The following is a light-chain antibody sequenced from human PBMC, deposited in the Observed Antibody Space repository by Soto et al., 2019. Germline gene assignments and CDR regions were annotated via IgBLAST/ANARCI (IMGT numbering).Light chain of an antibody. CDR3: TAWDASLNGLV. CDR2: SNN. CDR1: SSNIGSNT. J-gene: IGLJ2*01. V-gene: IGLV1-44*01. Sequence: QLVLTQPPSASGAPGQRVTFSCSGSSSNIGSNTVNWYQQLPGTAPKLLMYSNNQRPSGVSDRFSGSKSGNSASLAISGLQSEDEADYYCTAWDASLNGLVFGGWTKLTV.